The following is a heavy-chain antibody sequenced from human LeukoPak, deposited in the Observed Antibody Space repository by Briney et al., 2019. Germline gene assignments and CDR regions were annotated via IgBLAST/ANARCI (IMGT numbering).Heavy chain of an antibody. CDR3: AKLSGWTGWFFDY. D-gene: IGHD6-19*01. Sequence: GGSLRLSCAASGFTLSNFAISWVRQAPGKGLEWVSAISKSGDNSYYADSVKGRFTISRDNSKNTIYLQMNSLRVEDTAVYYCAKLSGWTGWFFDYWGQGTVVTVSS. V-gene: IGHV3-23*01. J-gene: IGHJ4*02. CDR2: ISKSGDNS. CDR1: GFTLSNFA.